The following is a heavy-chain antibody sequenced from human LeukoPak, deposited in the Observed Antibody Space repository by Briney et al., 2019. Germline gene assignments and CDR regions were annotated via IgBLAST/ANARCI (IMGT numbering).Heavy chain of an antibody. Sequence: SETLSLTCTVSGGSISSYYWSWIRQPPGKGLEWIGYIYYSGSTNYNPSLKSRVNISVDASKTQFSLKLSSVTAADTPVYYCARHYGDYVGWYFDLWGRGTLVTVSS. D-gene: IGHD4-17*01. CDR3: ARHYGDYVGWYFDL. J-gene: IGHJ2*01. V-gene: IGHV4-59*08. CDR1: GGSISSYY. CDR2: IYYSGST.